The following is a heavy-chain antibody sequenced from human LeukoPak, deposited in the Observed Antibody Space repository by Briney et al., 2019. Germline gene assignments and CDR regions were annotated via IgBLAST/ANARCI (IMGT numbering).Heavy chain of an antibody. CDR1: GFTFSSYW. D-gene: IGHD3-3*01. V-gene: IGHV3-7*01. J-gene: IGHJ6*03. Sequence: PGGSLRLSCAASGFTFSSYWMSWVRQAPGKGLEWVANIKQDGSEKYYVDSVKGRFTISRDNAKNSLYLQMNSLRAEDTAVYYCARVNSHNVLRFLEWPQWGHYYCYMDVWGKGTTVTVSS. CDR2: IKQDGSEK. CDR3: ARVNSHNVLRFLEWPQWGHYYCYMDV.